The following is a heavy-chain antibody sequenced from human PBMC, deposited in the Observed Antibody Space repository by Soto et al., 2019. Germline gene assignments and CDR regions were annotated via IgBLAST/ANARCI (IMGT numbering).Heavy chain of an antibody. CDR3: ARSDYYDSSKYFQH. D-gene: IGHD3-22*01. V-gene: IGHV4-59*08. Sequence: SETLSLTCTVSGGSISSYYWSWIRQPPGKGLEWIGYIYYSGSTNYNPSLKSRVTISVDTSKNQFSLKLSSVTAADTAVYYCARSDYYDSSKYFQHWGQGTLVTVSS. J-gene: IGHJ1*01. CDR1: GGSISSYY. CDR2: IYYSGST.